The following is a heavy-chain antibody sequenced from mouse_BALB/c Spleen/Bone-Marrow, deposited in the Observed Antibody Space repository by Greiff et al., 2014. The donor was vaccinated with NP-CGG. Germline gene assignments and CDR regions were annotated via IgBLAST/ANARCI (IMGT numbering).Heavy chain of an antibody. CDR2: ISSGGST. V-gene: IGHV5-6-5*01. Sequence: EVKLMESGGGLVKPGGSLKLSCAASGFTFSSYAMSWVRQTPEKRLEWVASISSGGSTYYPDSVKGRFTIPRDNARNILYLQMSSLRSEDTAMYYCAREVDGWYYFDYWGQGTTLTVSS. CDR1: GFTFSSYA. J-gene: IGHJ2*01. D-gene: IGHD2-3*01. CDR3: AREVDGWYYFDY.